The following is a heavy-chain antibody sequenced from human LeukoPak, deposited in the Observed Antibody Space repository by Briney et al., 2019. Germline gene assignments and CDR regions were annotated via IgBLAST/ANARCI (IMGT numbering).Heavy chain of an antibody. CDR1: GGTFSSYA. J-gene: IGHJ5*02. V-gene: IGHV1-69*05. D-gene: IGHD3-3*01. CDR2: IIPIFGTA. CDR3: ARNFRVLNWFDP. Sequence: SVKVSCKASGGTFSSYAISWVRQAPGQGLEWMGGIIPIFGTANYAQKLQGRVTMTTDTSTSTAYMELRSLRSDDTAVYYCARNFRVLNWFDPWGQGTLVTVSS.